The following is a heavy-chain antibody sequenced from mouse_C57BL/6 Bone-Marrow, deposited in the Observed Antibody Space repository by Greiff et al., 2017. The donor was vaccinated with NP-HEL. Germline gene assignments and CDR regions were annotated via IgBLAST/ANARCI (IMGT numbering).Heavy chain of an antibody. CDR1: GYSFTGYY. CDR3: ARRGYDYGFAY. CDR2: INPSTGGT. Sequence: EVQLQQSGPKLVKPGASVKISCKASGYSFTGYYMNWVKQSPEKSLEWIGEINPSTGGTTYNQKFKAKATLTVDKSSSTAYMQLKSLTSEDSAVYYCARRGYDYGFAYWGQGTLVTVSA. D-gene: IGHD2-4*01. V-gene: IGHV1-42*01. J-gene: IGHJ3*01.